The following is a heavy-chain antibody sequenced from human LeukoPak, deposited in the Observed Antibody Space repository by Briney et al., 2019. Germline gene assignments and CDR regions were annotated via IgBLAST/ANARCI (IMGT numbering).Heavy chain of an antibody. V-gene: IGHV3-23*01. CDR1: GFTFSSYA. D-gene: IGHD3-22*01. J-gene: IGHJ4*02. CDR3: DTSYYYDSSGYYWIGY. Sequence: GGSLRLSCAASGFTFSSYAMSWVRQAPGKGLEWVSAISGSGGSTYYADSVKGRFTISRGNSKNTLYLQMNSLRAEDTAVYYCDTSYYYDSSGYYWIGYWGQGTLVTVSS. CDR2: ISGSGGST.